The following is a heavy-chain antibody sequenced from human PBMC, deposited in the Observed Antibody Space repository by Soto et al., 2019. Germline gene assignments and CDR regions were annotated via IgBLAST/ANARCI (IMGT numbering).Heavy chain of an antibody. Sequence: ASVKVSCKASGSTFTGYYMHWVRQAPGQGLEWMGWINPNSGGTNYAQKFQGRVTMTRDTSISTAYMELSRLRSDDTAVYYCASPPGIAAAGDYYYYYGMDVWGQGTTVTVSS. V-gene: IGHV1-2*02. CDR3: ASPPGIAAAGDYYYYYGMDV. CDR1: GSTFTGYY. CDR2: INPNSGGT. D-gene: IGHD6-13*01. J-gene: IGHJ6*02.